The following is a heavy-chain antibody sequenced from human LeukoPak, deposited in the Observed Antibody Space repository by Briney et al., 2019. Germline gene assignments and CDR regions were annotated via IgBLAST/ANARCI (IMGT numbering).Heavy chain of an antibody. CDR2: ISGSGGST. J-gene: IGHJ4*02. Sequence: GGSLRLSCAASGFTFSSYAMSWVRQAPGKGLEWVSAISGSGGSTYYADSVKGRFTISRDNSKNTLYLQMSSLRAEDTAVYYCARDGGSSWYFDYWGQGTLVTVSS. V-gene: IGHV3-23*01. D-gene: IGHD6-13*01. CDR3: ARDGGSSWYFDY. CDR1: GFTFSSYA.